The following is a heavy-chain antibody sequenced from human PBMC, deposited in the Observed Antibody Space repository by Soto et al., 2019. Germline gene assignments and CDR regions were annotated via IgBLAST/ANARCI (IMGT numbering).Heavy chain of an antibody. D-gene: IGHD6-6*01. CDR3: ARGVQLGRNGMDV. Sequence: PGESLKISCKGSGYSFTSYWIGWVRQMPGKGLEWLGIIYPGDSDTRYSPSFQGQVTISADKSISTAYLQWSSLKASYTAMYYCARGVQLGRNGMDVWGQGTTVTVSS. CDR1: GYSFTSYW. J-gene: IGHJ6*02. CDR2: IYPGDSDT. V-gene: IGHV5-51*01.